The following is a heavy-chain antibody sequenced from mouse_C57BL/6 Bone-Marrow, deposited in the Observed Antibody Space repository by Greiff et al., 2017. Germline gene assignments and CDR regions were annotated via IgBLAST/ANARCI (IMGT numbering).Heavy chain of an antibody. J-gene: IGHJ2*01. D-gene: IGHD1-1*01. CDR2: IDPSDSYT. Sequence: QVQLQQSGAELVKPGASVKLSCKASGYTFTSYWMQWVKQRPGQGLEWIGEIDPSDSYTNYNQKFKGKATLTVDTSSSTAYMQLSSLTSEDSAVYYCAREGGPYYGSSLYYFDYWGQGTTLTVSS. V-gene: IGHV1-50*01. CDR3: AREGGPYYGSSLYYFDY. CDR1: GYTFTSYW.